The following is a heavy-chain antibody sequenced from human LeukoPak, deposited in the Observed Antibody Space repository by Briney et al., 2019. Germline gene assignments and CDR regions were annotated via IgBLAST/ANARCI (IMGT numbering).Heavy chain of an antibody. D-gene: IGHD6-6*01. Sequence: SETLSLTCAVSGYSISSGYYWGWIRQPAGKGLEWIGRIYTSGSTNYNPSLKSRVTISVDTSKNQFSLKLSSVTAADTAVYYCARVRSSSSGIDPWGQGTLVTVSS. CDR1: GYSISSGYY. V-gene: IGHV4-61*02. CDR3: ARVRSSSSGIDP. J-gene: IGHJ5*02. CDR2: IYTSGST.